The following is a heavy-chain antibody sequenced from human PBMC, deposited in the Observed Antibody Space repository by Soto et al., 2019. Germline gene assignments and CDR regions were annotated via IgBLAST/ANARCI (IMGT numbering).Heavy chain of an antibody. CDR3: AHRVLRTVFGLVTTTAIYFDF. V-gene: IGHV2-5*02. CDR2: IYWDDDK. CDR1: GFSLTTSGVG. J-gene: IGHJ4*02. D-gene: IGHD3-3*01. Sequence: QITLNESGPTVVRPTETLTLTCRFSGFSLTTSGVGVGWVRQSPGKAPAWLALIYWDDDKGYSESLKSRLTITKDTSKNQVVLTVANLDPTDTATYYCAHRVLRTVFGLVTTTAIYFDFWGQGTPVAVSS.